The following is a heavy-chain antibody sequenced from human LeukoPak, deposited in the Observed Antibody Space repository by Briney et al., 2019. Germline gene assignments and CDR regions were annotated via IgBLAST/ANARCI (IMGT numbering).Heavy chain of an antibody. CDR3: ARPYTGADAFDI. D-gene: IGHD2-2*02. CDR1: GGSFSGYY. J-gene: IGHJ3*02. V-gene: IGHV4-34*01. Sequence: SETLSLTCAVYGGSFSGYYWSWIRQPPGKGLEWIGEINHSGSTNYNPSPKSRVTISVDTSKNQFSLKLSSVTAADTAVYYCARPYTGADAFDIWGQGTMVTVSS. CDR2: INHSGST.